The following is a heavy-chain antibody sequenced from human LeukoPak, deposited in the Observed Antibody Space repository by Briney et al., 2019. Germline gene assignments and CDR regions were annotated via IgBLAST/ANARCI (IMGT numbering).Heavy chain of an antibody. CDR2: IYYSGST. J-gene: IGHJ4*02. CDR3: ASRIGGDFDY. D-gene: IGHD3-16*01. CDR1: GGSLSSSSYY. V-gene: IGHV4-39*01. Sequence: SETLSLTCTVSGGSLSSSSYYWGWIRQPPGKGLEWIGSIYYSGSTYYNPSLKSRVTISVDTSKNQFSLKLSSVTAADTAVYYCASRIGGDFDYWGQGTLVTVSS.